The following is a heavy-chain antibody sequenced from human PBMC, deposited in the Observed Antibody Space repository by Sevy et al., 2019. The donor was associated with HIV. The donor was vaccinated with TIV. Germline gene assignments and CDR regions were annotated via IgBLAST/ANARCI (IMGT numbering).Heavy chain of an antibody. CDR2: IKQDGSEK. Sequence: GGSLRLSCAASGFTFSSYWMSWVRQAPGKGLEWVANIKQDGSEKYYVDSVKGRFTISRDNAKNSLYLQMNSLRAEDTAVYYCARDGEGVVESLDVAFDFWGQGTMVTVSS. CDR3: ARDGEGVVESLDVAFDF. D-gene: IGHD3-3*01. CDR1: GFTFSSYW. V-gene: IGHV3-7*01. J-gene: IGHJ3*01.